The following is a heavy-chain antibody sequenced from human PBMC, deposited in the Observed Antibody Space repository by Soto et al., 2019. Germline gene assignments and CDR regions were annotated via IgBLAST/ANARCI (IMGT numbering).Heavy chain of an antibody. D-gene: IGHD3-22*01. Sequence: SVKVSCKASGGTFSSYAISWVRQAPGQGLEWMGGIIPIFGTANYAQKFQGRVTITADESTSTAYMELSSLRSEDTAVYYCARGGVFRYYYDSSGYYHVWFDPWGQGTLVTVSS. CDR2: IIPIFGTA. J-gene: IGHJ5*02. CDR3: ARGGVFRYYYDSSGYYHVWFDP. CDR1: GGTFSSYA. V-gene: IGHV1-69*13.